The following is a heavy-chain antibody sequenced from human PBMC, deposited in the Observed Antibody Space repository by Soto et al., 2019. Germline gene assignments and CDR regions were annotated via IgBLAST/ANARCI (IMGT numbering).Heavy chain of an antibody. D-gene: IGHD1-26*01. CDR1: GFTFSSYG. Sequence: GGSLRLSCAASGFTFSSYGMHWVRQAPGKGLEWVAVISYDGSNKYYADSVKGRFTISRDNSKNTLYLQMNSLRAEDTAVYYCAKDASYSGSYGSYYFDYWGQGTLVTVSS. CDR2: ISYDGSNK. CDR3: AKDASYSGSYGSYYFDY. J-gene: IGHJ4*02. V-gene: IGHV3-30*18.